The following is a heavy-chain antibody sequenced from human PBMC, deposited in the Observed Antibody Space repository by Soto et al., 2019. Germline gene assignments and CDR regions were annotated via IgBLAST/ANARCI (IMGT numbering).Heavy chain of an antibody. J-gene: IGHJ5*02. CDR1: GGSFSGYY. CDR2: INHSGST. V-gene: IGHV4-34*01. D-gene: IGHD3-22*01. CDR3: ARGLLDYDSSGYYLVYNWFDP. Sequence: SETLSLTCAVYGGSFSGYYWSWIRQPPGKGLEWIGEINHSGSTNYNPSLKSRVTMSVDTSKNQFSLKLSSVTAADTAVYYCARGLLDYDSSGYYLVYNWFDPWGQGTLVTVSS.